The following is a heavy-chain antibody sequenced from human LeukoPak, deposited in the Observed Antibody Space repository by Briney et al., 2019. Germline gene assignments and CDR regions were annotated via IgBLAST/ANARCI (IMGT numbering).Heavy chain of an antibody. Sequence: SETLSLTCTVSGGSISSSSYYWGWIRQPAGKGLEWIGRIYTSGSTNYNPSLKSRVTISVDTSKNQFSLKLSSVTAADTAVYYCARRDRYYDSSGRRAFDIWGQGTMVTVSS. CDR3: ARRDRYYDSSGRRAFDI. V-gene: IGHV4-61*02. D-gene: IGHD3-22*01. CDR1: GGSISSSSYY. J-gene: IGHJ3*02. CDR2: IYTSGST.